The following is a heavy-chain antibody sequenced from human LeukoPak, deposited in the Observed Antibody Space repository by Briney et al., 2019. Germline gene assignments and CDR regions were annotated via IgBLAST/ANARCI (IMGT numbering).Heavy chain of an antibody. D-gene: IGHD6-6*01. CDR1: GFTFSAYT. J-gene: IGHJ3*02. V-gene: IGHV3-21*01. CDR2: IRGSGSDI. CDR3: ARGPSIAARYDAFDI. Sequence: GGSLRLSCAASGFTFSAYTMNWVRQAPGKGLEWVSSIRGSGSDIDYADSVKGRFTISGDNAKNSLYLQVISLRAEDTAVYYCARGPSIAARYDAFDIWGQGTMVTVSS.